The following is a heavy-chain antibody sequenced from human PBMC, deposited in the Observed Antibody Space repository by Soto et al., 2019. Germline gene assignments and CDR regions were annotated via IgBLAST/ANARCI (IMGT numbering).Heavy chain of an antibody. J-gene: IGHJ6*02. V-gene: IGHV1-18*01. D-gene: IGHD2-21*02. CDR1: GYTFTSYG. Sequence: ASVKVSCKASGYTFTSYGISWVRQAPGQGLEWMGWISAYNGKTNYAQKLQGRVTMTTDTSTSTAYMELRSLRSDDTAVYYCARGDCGGDCYYYYYYGMDVWGQGTTVTVSS. CDR3: ARGDCGGDCYYYYYYGMDV. CDR2: ISAYNGKT.